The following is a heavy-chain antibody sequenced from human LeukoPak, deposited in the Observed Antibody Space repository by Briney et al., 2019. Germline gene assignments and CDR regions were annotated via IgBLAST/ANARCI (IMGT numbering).Heavy chain of an antibody. Sequence: GGSLRLSCAASGFTFTTYWMHWVRQAPGRGLVWVSHINSDGSITSYADSVKGRLTISRDNAKNTLYLQMNSLRAEDTAVYYCARDAVDTANAVWGQGTTVTVSS. CDR3: ARDAVDTANAV. J-gene: IGHJ6*02. D-gene: IGHD5-18*01. CDR1: GFTFTTYW. CDR2: INSDGSIT. V-gene: IGHV3-74*01.